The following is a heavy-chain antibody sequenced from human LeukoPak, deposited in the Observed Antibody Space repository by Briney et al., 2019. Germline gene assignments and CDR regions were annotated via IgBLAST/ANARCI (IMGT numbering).Heavy chain of an antibody. V-gene: IGHV1-8*01. CDR3: ATAFRGVLTHTVYYFDY. D-gene: IGHD3-10*01. CDR1: GYTFTSYD. Sequence: GASVKVSCKASGYTFTSYDINWVRQATGQGLEWMGWMNPNSGNTGYAQKFQGRVTMTRNTSISTAYMELSSLRSEDTAVYYCATAFRGVLTHTVYYFDYWGQGTLVTVSS. J-gene: IGHJ4*02. CDR2: MNPNSGNT.